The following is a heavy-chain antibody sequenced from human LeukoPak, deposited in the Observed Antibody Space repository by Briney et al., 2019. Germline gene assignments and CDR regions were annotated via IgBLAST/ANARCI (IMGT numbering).Heavy chain of an antibody. J-gene: IGHJ4*02. CDR1: GGPISSVNHS. CDR2: IYTAGST. V-gene: IGHV4-61*02. CDR3: ASSKHMAALGLEY. Sequence: KSSVTLTLTCTDSGGPISSVNHSWSWIRQPAGKGLEWIGRIYTAGSTDYNPSLRSRVTISVDTSKNQFSLNLTSVTAADTAVYYCASSKHMAALGLEYWGQGTLVTVSS. D-gene: IGHD5-24*01.